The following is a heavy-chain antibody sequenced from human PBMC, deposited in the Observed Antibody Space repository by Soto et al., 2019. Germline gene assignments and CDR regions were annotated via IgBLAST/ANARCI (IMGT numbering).Heavy chain of an antibody. Sequence: QVQLLQSGAEVKKPGSSVKVSCMTSAGTFSSYATSWVRQAPGQGLEWMGGIIPMFGTTNYSQNFQGRVTFTAYQXTRIAYMELHSLRSEDTAVYYCARTRIAAAYNHSYYYGMDSWGLGTTVTVSS. CDR2: IIPMFGTT. D-gene: IGHD6-13*01. CDR3: ARTRIAAAYNHSYYYGMDS. CDR1: AGTFSSYA. J-gene: IGHJ6*02. V-gene: IGHV1-69*12.